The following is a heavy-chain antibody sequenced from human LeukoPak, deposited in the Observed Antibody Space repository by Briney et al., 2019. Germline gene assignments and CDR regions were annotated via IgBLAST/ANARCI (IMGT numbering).Heavy chain of an antibody. D-gene: IGHD1-26*01. J-gene: IGHJ4*02. Sequence: ASVKVSCKASGYTFTSYGISWVRQAPGQGLEWMGWISAYNGNTNYAQKLQGRVTMTRNTSISTAYMELSSLRSEDTAVYYCARGGRVGATIYYWGQGTLVTVSS. CDR1: GYTFTSYG. CDR2: ISAYNGNT. V-gene: IGHV1-18*01. CDR3: ARGGRVGATIYY.